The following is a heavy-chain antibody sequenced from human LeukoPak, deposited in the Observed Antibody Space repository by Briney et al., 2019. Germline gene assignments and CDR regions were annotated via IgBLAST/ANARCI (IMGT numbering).Heavy chain of an antibody. Sequence: PGGSLRLSCAASGFTFSSYGMHWVRQAPGKGLEWVAVIWYDGSNKYYADSVKGRFTISRDNSKNTLYLHMNSLRAEDTAVYYCARSDDYGDYGTSDYWGQGTLVTVSS. V-gene: IGHV3-33*01. CDR3: ARSDDYGDYGTSDY. D-gene: IGHD4-17*01. CDR1: GFTFSSYG. CDR2: IWYDGSNK. J-gene: IGHJ4*02.